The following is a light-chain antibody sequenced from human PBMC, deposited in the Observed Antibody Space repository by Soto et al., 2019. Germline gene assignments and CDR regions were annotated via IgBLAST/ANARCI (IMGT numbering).Light chain of an antibody. V-gene: IGKV1-39*01. J-gene: IGKJ1*01. CDR2: GAY. CDR1: QSISTY. Sequence: DIQMTQSPSSLSASLGDRVTVTCRASQSISTYLNWFQQRPGKAPKLLIYGAYTLQDGVQSRFSGSGSETEFSLTISSLQPEDFATYYCQQSFGAPRTFGQGTKVDIK. CDR3: QQSFGAPRT.